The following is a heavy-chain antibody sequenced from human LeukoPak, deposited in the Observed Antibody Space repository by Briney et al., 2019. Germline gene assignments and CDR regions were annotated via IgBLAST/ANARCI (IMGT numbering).Heavy chain of an antibody. J-gene: IGHJ4*02. Sequence: GGSLRLSCSASRFTFSSYTMNWVRQAPGKGLEWVSSIDPSSTYIYYADSVKGRFTISRDNAKNSLYLQMNSLRAEDTAVYYCARDPTVVTLDYWGQGTLVTVSS. CDR2: IDPSSTYI. V-gene: IGHV3-21*01. CDR3: ARDPTVVTLDY. CDR1: RFTFSSYT. D-gene: IGHD4-23*01.